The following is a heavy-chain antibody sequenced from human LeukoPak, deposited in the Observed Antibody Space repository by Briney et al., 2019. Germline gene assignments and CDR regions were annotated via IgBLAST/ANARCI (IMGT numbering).Heavy chain of an antibody. J-gene: IGHJ6*03. V-gene: IGHV1-8*01. CDR1: GYTFTSYD. CDR2: MNPNSGNT. Sequence: ASVKVSCKASGYTFTSYDINWVRQATGQGLEWMGWMNPNSGNTGFAQKFQGRVTMTRNTSISTAYMELSSLRSEITAGYYCAREGWRAGYYDSSDPYYDYMNVWGKGTTVTVSS. D-gene: IGHD3-22*01. CDR3: AREGWRAGYYDSSDPYYDYMNV.